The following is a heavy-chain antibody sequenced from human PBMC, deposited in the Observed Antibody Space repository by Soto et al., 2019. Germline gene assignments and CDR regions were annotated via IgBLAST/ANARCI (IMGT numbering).Heavy chain of an antibody. Sequence: ASVKVSCKASGYRFTTHYIHWVRQAPGQGLEWMGRMNVGTGGTTYAHKFQGRVTMTRDTSIRTAYLEVSSVKSDDTAMYYCARDGNFALRGYSFGFDFWGQVPLVTFSS. D-gene: IGHD5-18*01. J-gene: IGHJ4*02. V-gene: IGHV1-2*06. CDR1: GYRFTTHY. CDR2: MNVGTGGT. CDR3: ARDGNFALRGYSFGFDF.